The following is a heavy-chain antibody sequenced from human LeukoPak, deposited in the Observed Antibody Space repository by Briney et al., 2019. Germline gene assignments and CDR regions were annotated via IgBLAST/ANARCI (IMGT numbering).Heavy chain of an antibody. Sequence: GGSLRLSCAASGFTVSSSYMSWVRHVPWRGLECVSDIYRDGSTYYADSVKGRFTISRDNTRNTVYLQMNNLSAEDTAVYYCATRPGMGINYFDLWGRGTLVTVSS. CDR3: ATRPGMGINYFDL. J-gene: IGHJ2*01. CDR2: IYRDGST. CDR1: GFTVSSSY. V-gene: IGHV3-53*01. D-gene: IGHD1-1*01.